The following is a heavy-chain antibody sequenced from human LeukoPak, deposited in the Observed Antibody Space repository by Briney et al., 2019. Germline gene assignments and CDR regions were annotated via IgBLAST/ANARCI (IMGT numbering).Heavy chain of an antibody. CDR2: IYYSGST. CDR1: GGSISSSSYY. D-gene: IGHD3-22*01. Sequence: SSETLSLTCTVSGGSISSSSYYWGWIRQPPGKGLEWIGSIYYSGSTYYNPSLKSRVTISVDTSKNQFSLKLSSVTAADTAVYYCARKGGDSSGYSVFGFDYWGQGTLVTVSS. CDR3: ARKGGDSSGYSVFGFDY. V-gene: IGHV4-39*07. J-gene: IGHJ4*02.